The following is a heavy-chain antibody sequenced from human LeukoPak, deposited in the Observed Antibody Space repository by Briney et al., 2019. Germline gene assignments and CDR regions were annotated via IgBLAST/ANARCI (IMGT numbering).Heavy chain of an antibody. J-gene: IGHJ4*02. CDR3: ARLRRNSDRSDFFYYYDH. D-gene: IGHD3-22*01. CDR1: GFTFSSYS. V-gene: IGHV3-21*01. Sequence: GGSLRLSCAASGFTFSSYSRNWVRQAPGKGLEWVASVNTVSSYIYYADSMRGRFTISRDNAKNSLFLQMNSLRAEDTAVYYCARLRRNSDRSDFFYYYDHWGQGTLVTVSS. CDR2: VNTVSSYI.